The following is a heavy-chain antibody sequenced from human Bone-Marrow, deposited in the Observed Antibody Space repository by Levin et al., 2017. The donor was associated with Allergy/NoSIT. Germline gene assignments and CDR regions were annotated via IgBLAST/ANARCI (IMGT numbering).Heavy chain of an antibody. V-gene: IGHV3-15*01. Sequence: AGGSLRLSCAASGFTFSNAWMSWVRQAPGKGLEWVGRIKSKTDGGTTDYAAPVKGRFTISRDDSKNTLYLQINSLQTDDTAVYYCTVYYYDSGSSRLGYWGQGTLVTVSS. CDR3: TVYYYDSGSSRLGY. J-gene: IGHJ4*02. D-gene: IGHD3-10*01. CDR2: IKSKTDGGTT. CDR1: GFTFSNAW.